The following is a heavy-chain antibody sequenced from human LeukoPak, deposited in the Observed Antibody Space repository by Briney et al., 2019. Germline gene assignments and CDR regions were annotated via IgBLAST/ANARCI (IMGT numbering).Heavy chain of an antibody. V-gene: IGHV4-39*07. J-gene: IGHJ4*02. CDR1: GGSISSSSYY. CDR2: IYYSGST. CDR3: ARVSGYDWESFYDY. D-gene: IGHD5-12*01. Sequence: SETLSLTCTVSGGSISSSSYYWGWIRQPPGKGLEWIGTIYYSGSTYCTPSLKSRVTISVDTSKNQFSLKLSSVTAADTAVYYCARVSGYDWESFYDYWGQGTLVTVSS.